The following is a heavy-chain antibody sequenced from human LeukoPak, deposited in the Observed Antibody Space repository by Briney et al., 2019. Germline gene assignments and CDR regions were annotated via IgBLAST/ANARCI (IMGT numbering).Heavy chain of an antibody. CDR1: GYAFTGYY. J-gene: IGHJ1*01. CDR3: ATASYDSSDYEYFQR. D-gene: IGHD3-22*01. Sequence: ASVKVSCKASGYAFTGYYMHWVRQAPGQGLEWMGWINPNSGGTNYAQKFQGRVTMTRDTSISTAYLELSRLRSDDTAVYYCATASYDSSDYEYFQRWGQGTLVTVSS. CDR2: INPNSGGT. V-gene: IGHV1-2*02.